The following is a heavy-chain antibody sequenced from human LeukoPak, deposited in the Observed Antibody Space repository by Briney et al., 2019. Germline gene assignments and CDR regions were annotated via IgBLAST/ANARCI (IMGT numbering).Heavy chain of an antibody. CDR2: INHSGST. D-gene: IGHD2-2*01. Sequence: SETLSLTCTVSGGSISGYYWSWIRQPPGKGLEWIGEINHSGSTNYNPSLKSRVTISVDTSKNQFSLKLSSVTAADTAVYYCASETGCSSTSCYLDYWGQGTLVTVSS. J-gene: IGHJ4*02. CDR1: GGSISGYY. V-gene: IGHV4-34*01. CDR3: ASETGCSSTSCYLDY.